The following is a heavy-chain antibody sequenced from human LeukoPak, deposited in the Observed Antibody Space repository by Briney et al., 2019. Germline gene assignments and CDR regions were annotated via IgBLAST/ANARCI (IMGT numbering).Heavy chain of an antibody. CDR2: SSSSSSTI. V-gene: IGHV3-48*02. D-gene: IGHD4-17*01. CDR1: VFTFRTYS. Sequence: GGSLRLSCAASVFTFRTYSMNWVRQAPGKGLEWISYSSSSSSTIYYADSVKGRFTISRDNAKNSLYLQMNNLRDEDTAVYYCARVGLGYGDYYYFYGMDVWGQGTTVTVSS. J-gene: IGHJ6*02. CDR3: ARVGLGYGDYYYFYGMDV.